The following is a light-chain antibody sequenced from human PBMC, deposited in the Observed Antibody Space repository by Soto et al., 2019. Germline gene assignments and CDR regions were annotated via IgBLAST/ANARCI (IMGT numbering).Light chain of an antibody. CDR2: GNS. CDR1: SSNIGAGYD. V-gene: IGLV1-40*01. CDR3: QSYDSSLSTYV. Sequence: QSVLTQPPSVSGAPGQRVTISCTGSSSNIGAGYDVHWYQQFPGTAPKLLIFGNSDRPSAVPDRFSGSKSGTSASLAITGLQAEDEADYFCQSYDSSLSTYVFGTGTKVTVL. J-gene: IGLJ1*01.